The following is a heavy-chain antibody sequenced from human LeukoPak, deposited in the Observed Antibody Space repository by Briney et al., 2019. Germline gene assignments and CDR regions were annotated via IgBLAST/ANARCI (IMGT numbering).Heavy chain of an antibody. CDR3: ARDKVPYYYDSSGYFFPAFDI. CDR2: IIPIFGTA. Sequence: SVKVSFKASGGTFSSYAISWVRQAPGQGLEWMGGIIPIFGTANYAQKFQGRVTITADESTSTAYMELSSLRSEDTAVYYCARDKVPYYYDSSGYFFPAFDIWGQGTMVTVSS. V-gene: IGHV1-69*13. D-gene: IGHD3-22*01. J-gene: IGHJ3*02. CDR1: GGTFSSYA.